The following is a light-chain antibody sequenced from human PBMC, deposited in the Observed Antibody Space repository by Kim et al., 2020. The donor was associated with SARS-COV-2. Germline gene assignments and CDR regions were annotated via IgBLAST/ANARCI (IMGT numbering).Light chain of an antibody. CDR2: KVS. V-gene: IGKV2-30*01. Sequence: PASTSGSSSQSLVYSDGNIYLNWFHQRPGQSPRRLIYKVSNRDSGVPDRFSGSGSGTDFTLQISRVEAEDVGVYYCMQGTHWPFTFGPGTKVDIK. J-gene: IGKJ3*01. CDR3: MQGTHWPFT. CDR1: QSLVYSDGNIY.